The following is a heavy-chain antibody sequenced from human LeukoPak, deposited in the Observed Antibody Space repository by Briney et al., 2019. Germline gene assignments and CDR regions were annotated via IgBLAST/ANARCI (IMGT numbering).Heavy chain of an antibody. D-gene: IGHD6-13*01. Sequence: SETLSLTCTVSGGSISSGSYYWSWIRQPAGKGLEWIGRIYTSGSTNYNPSLKSRVTISVDTSKNQFSLKLSSVTAADTAVYYCASSSSSWAFDYWGQGTLVTVSS. CDR1: GGSISSGSYY. V-gene: IGHV4-61*02. CDR2: IYTSGST. J-gene: IGHJ4*02. CDR3: ASSSSSWAFDY.